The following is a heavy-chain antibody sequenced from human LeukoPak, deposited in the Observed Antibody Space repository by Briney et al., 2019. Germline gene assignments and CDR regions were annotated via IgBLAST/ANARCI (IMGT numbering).Heavy chain of an antibody. CDR2: IRGNSDGGTI. J-gene: IGHJ5*02. Sequence: GGSLRLSCAASGLTVTNAWMNWVRQAPGKGLEWVGRIRGNSDGGTIDYAAPVKGRFTLSRDDSKTTLYLQMNSLQTEDTAVYYCATDFYDSTWGQGTLVTVSS. D-gene: IGHD3-22*01. CDR3: ATDFYDST. V-gene: IGHV3-15*07. CDR1: GLTVTNAW.